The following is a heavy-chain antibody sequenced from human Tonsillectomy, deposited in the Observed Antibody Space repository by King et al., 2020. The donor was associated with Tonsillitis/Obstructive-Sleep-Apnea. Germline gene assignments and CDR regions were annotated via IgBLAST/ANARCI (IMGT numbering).Heavy chain of an antibody. V-gene: IGHV3-15*01. CDR3: TTAPGVVVMATSRTGTFDY. D-gene: IGHD2-21*01. J-gene: IGHJ4*02. CDR1: GFTFSNAW. Sequence: EVQLVESGGGLVKPGGSLRLSCAASGFTFSNAWMSWVRQAPGKGLEWVGRIKSKTDGGTTDYAAPVKGRFTISRDDSKNTLYLQMNSLKTEDTAVYYCTTAPGVVVMATSRTGTFDYWGQGTLVTVSS. CDR2: IKSKTDGGTT.